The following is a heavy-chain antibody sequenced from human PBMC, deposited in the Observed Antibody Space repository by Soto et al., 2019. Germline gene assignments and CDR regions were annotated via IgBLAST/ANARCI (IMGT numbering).Heavy chain of an antibody. V-gene: IGHV6-1*01. Sequence: PSQTLSLTCAISGDSVSSNSAAWNWIRQSPSRGLEWLGRTYYRSKWYNDYAVSVKSRITINPDTSKNQFSLQLNSVTPEDTAVYYCARTTRVAAAGTRMSVYFDYWGQGTLVTVSS. D-gene: IGHD6-13*01. CDR2: TYYRSKWYN. CDR3: ARTTRVAAAGTRMSVYFDY. CDR1: GDSVSSNSAA. J-gene: IGHJ4*02.